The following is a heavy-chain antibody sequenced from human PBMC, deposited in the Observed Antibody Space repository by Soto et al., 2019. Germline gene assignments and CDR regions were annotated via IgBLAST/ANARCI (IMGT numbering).Heavy chain of an antibody. V-gene: IGHV4-4*07. CDR1: GGSISSYY. J-gene: IGHJ4*02. Sequence: SETLSLTCTVSGGSISSYYWSWIRQPAGKGLEWIGRIYTSGSTNYNPSLKSRVTMSVDTSKNQFSLKLSSVTAADTAVYYCAREAYYYGSGSCYETFDYWGQGTLVTVSS. D-gene: IGHD3-10*01. CDR2: IYTSGST. CDR3: AREAYYYGSGSCYETFDY.